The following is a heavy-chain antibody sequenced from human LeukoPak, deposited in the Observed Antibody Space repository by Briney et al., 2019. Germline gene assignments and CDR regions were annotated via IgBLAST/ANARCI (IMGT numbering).Heavy chain of an antibody. J-gene: IGHJ3*02. Sequence: ASVKVSCKASGYTFTGYYMHWVRQAPGQGLEWMGWINPNSGGTNYAQKFQGRVTMTRDTSISTAYMELSRLRSDDTAAYYCARELNGYNINAFDIWGQGTMVTVSS. V-gene: IGHV1-2*02. D-gene: IGHD5-24*01. CDR1: GYTFTGYY. CDR3: ARELNGYNINAFDI. CDR2: INPNSGGT.